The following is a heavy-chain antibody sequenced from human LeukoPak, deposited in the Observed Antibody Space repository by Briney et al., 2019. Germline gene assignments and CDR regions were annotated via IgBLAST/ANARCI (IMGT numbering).Heavy chain of an antibody. Sequence: ASVKVSCKASGYTFTSYYMHWVRQAPGQGLEWMGIINPSGDSTTYAQKFQGRVTMTRDTSTSTVYMELSSLISEDTAVYYCARGRDAYNYFDYWGQGTLVTVSS. V-gene: IGHV1-46*01. J-gene: IGHJ4*02. CDR2: INPSGDST. D-gene: IGHD5-24*01. CDR3: ARGRDAYNYFDY. CDR1: GYTFTSYY.